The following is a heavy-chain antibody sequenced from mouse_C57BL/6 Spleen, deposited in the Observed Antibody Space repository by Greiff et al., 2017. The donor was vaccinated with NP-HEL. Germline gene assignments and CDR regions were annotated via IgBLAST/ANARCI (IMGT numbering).Heavy chain of an antibody. CDR2: ISSGGDYI. V-gene: IGHV5-9-1*02. CDR3: TRGELGPGGFDY. Sequence: EVMLVESGEGLVKPGGSLKLSCAASGFTFSSYAMSWVRQTPEKRLEWVAYISSGGDYIYYADTVKGRFTISRDNARNTLYLQMSSLKSEDTAMYYCTRGELGPGGFDYWGQGTTLTVSS. D-gene: IGHD4-1*01. CDR1: GFTFSSYA. J-gene: IGHJ2*01.